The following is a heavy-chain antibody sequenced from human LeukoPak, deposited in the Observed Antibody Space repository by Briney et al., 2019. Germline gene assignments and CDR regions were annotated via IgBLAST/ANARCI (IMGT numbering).Heavy chain of an antibody. CDR3: ASRVYGLGSFNY. CDR1: GGSFSGYY. CDR2: IYNSGTT. Sequence: SETLSLTCAVYGGSFSGYYWSWIRQPPGEGLEWIGSIYNSGTTYYNPSLKSRVTISVDTSKNQFSLKVSSVTAADTAVYYCASRVYGLGSFNYWGQGTLVTVSS. D-gene: IGHD3-10*01. V-gene: IGHV4-34*01. J-gene: IGHJ4*01.